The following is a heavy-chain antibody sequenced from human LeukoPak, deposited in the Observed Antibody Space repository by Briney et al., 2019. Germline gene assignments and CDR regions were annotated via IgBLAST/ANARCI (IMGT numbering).Heavy chain of an antibody. Sequence: GGSLRLSCAASGFTFSSYEMNWVRQAPGKGLEWVSYISSSGSTIYYADSVKGRFTISRDNAKNSLYLQMNSLSAEDTAVYYCARGQVVVVAARENWFDPWGQGTLVTVSS. CDR2: ISSSGSTI. D-gene: IGHD2-15*01. CDR3: ARGQVVVVAARENWFDP. J-gene: IGHJ5*02. CDR1: GFTFSSYE. V-gene: IGHV3-48*03.